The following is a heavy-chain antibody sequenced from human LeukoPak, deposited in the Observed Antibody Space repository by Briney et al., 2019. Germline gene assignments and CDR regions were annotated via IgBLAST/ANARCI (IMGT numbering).Heavy chain of an antibody. CDR3: ARGGVYCSSVSCSVDY. J-gene: IGHJ4*02. CDR1: GFTFSSYS. V-gene: IGHV3-48*01. Sequence: GGSLRLSCAASGFTFSSYSMNWVRQAPGKGLEWVSYISSSSSTIYYADSVKGRFTISRDNAKNSLYLQMNSLKTEDTAVYYCARGGVYCSSVSCSVDYWGQGILVTVSS. CDR2: ISSSSSTI. D-gene: IGHD2-2*01.